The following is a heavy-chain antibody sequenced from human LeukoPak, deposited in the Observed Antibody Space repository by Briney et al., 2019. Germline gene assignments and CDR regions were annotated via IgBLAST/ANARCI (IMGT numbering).Heavy chain of an antibody. V-gene: IGHV4-31*03. J-gene: IGHJ2*01. D-gene: IGHD5-24*01. Sequence: SETLSLTCTVSGGSISSGGYCWGWIRQHPGKGLEWIGHIYYRGSTYYNPSLKSRVTISVDTSKNQFSLKVTSVTAADTSVYYCAREIWVQAINGWYFDLWGRGTLVTVSS. CDR1: GGSISSGGYC. CDR3: AREIWVQAINGWYFDL. CDR2: IYYRGST.